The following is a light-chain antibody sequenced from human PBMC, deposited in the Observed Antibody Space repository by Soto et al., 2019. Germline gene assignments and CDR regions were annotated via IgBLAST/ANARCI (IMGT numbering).Light chain of an antibody. J-gene: IGKJ5*01. CDR1: QSVRSNF. Sequence: ESVLTQSPGTLSLSPGERATLSCRASQSVRSNFLAWYQQKPGQAPRLLIYGASTRATGIPARFSGSGSGADFTLTISSLEPEDFAVYYCQQRSNWPPFGQGTRLE. V-gene: IGKV3-11*01. CDR3: QQRSNWPP. CDR2: GAS.